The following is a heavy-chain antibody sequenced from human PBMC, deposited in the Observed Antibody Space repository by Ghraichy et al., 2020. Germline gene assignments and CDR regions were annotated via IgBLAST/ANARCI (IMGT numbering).Heavy chain of an antibody. D-gene: IGHD3-10*01. CDR2: ISGSGLTT. V-gene: IGHV3-23*01. CDR1: GFIFSSYA. CDR3: ARSPLWFGEYYHFYMDV. Sequence: ESLNISCAASGFIFSSYAMSWVRQAPGKGLEWVSSISGSGLTTHYADSAKGRFTMSRDNSKHTVSLEMNTLRADDTAVYYCARSPLWFGEYYHFYMDVWGEGTTVTVSS. J-gene: IGHJ6*03.